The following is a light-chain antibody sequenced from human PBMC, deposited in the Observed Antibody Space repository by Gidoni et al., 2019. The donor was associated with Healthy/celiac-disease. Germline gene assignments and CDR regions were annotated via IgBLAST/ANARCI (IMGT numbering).Light chain of an antibody. CDR2: DTS. V-gene: IGLV7-46*01. CDR3: LLSYSGARPL. Sequence: QAVVTQEPSLTVSPGGTVPLTCGSSTGAVTSGHYPYWFQQKPGQAPRTLIYDTSNKHSWTPARFSGSLLGGKAALTLSGAQPEDEAEYYCLLSYSGARPLFGGGTKLTVL. J-gene: IGLJ2*01. CDR1: TGAVTSGHY.